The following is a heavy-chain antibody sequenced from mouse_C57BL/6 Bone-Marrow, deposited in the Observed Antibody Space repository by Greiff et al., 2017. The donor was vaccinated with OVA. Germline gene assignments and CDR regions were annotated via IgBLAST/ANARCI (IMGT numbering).Heavy chain of an antibody. CDR3: ARISEYYYGSTWFAY. D-gene: IGHD1-1*01. CDR1: GYTFTGYW. Sequence: VKLVESGAELMKPGASVKLSCKATGYTFTGYWIEWVKQRPGHGLEWIGEILPGSGSTNYNEKFKGKATFTADTSSNTAYMQLSSLTTEDSAIYYCARISEYYYGSTWFAYWGQGTLVTVSA. CDR2: ILPGSGST. V-gene: IGHV1-9*01. J-gene: IGHJ3*01.